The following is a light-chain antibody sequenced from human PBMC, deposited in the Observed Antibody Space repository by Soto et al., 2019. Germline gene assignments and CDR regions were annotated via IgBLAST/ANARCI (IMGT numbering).Light chain of an antibody. Sequence: QSVLAQPASVSGSPGQSITISYTGTSSDVGGYNYVSWYQQHPGKAPKFMIYDVSNRPSGVSNRLSGSKSGNTASLTISGLQAEDEADYYCSSYTTSNTRQIVFGTGTKVTVL. J-gene: IGLJ1*01. CDR1: SSDVGGYNY. CDR2: DVS. V-gene: IGLV2-14*01. CDR3: SSYTTSNTRQIV.